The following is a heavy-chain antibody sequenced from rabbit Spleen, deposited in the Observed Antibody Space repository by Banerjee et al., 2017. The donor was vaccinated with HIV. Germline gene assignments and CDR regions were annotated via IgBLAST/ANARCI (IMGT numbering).Heavy chain of an antibody. V-gene: IGHV1S40*01. Sequence: QSLEESGGGLVQPEGSLTLTCTASGFSFSSRYYMCWVRQAPGKGLEWIGCVGSGATGNTYYASWAKGRFTISSHDAQNTLYLQLSSLTAADTATYFCVRARPYPFVLWGPGTLVTVS. CDR2: VGSGATGNT. CDR3: VRARPYPFVL. D-gene: IGHD1-1*01. CDR1: GFSFSSRYY. J-gene: IGHJ4*01.